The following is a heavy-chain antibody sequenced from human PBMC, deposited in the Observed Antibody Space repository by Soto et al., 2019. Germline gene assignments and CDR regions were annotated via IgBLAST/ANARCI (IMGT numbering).Heavy chain of an antibody. CDR3: ARGYGYYIPDAFNI. J-gene: IGHJ3*02. Sequence: EVQLVESGGGLVKPGGSLRLSCAASGFTFSSYSMNWVRQAPGEGLEWVSSITTSSTSIYYADSVKGRFTISRDNAKNSLFLQMNSLRAEDTAVYYCARGYGYYIPDAFNIWGQGTMVTVSS. V-gene: IGHV3-21*01. CDR2: ITTSSTSI. CDR1: GFTFSSYS. D-gene: IGHD4-17*01.